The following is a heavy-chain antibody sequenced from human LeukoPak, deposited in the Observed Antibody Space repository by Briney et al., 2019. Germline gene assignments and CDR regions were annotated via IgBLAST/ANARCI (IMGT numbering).Heavy chain of an antibody. D-gene: IGHD6-13*01. Sequence: GSLILSCAASGFSLSNFWMTGVRQAPGKGLQWVASIKEDGSEKHYVDSVRGRFAISRDNAKNSLYLQMNSLRVEDTAAYYCARDRGLAAAGTVGWFDPWGQGTLVTVSS. V-gene: IGHV3-7*01. CDR1: GFSLSNFW. J-gene: IGHJ5*02. CDR3: ARDRGLAAAGTVGWFDP. CDR2: IKEDGSEK.